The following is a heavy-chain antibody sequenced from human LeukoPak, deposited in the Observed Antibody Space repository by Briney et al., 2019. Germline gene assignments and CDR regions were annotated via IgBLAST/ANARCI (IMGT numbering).Heavy chain of an antibody. CDR1: GYTFTSYA. J-gene: IGHJ6*01. CDR3: ARDRLTGYYTYYYGMDV. D-gene: IGHD3-9*01. Sequence: ASVKVSCKASGYTFTSYAMNWVRQAPGQGLEWMGWINTNTGNPTYAQGFTGRFVFSLDTSVSTAYLQISSLRAEDTAVYYCARDRLTGYYTYYYGMDVWGKGPRSPSPQ. CDR2: INTNTGNP. V-gene: IGHV7-4-1*02.